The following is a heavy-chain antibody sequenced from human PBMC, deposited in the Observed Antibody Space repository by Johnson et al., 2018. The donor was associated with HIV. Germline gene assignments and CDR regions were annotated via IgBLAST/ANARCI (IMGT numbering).Heavy chain of an antibody. Sequence: QVQLVESGGGLVQPGGSLRLSCAASGFTFSDYYMSWIRQAPGKGLEWVAFIRSDGTSAYYAASWTGRFTISRDNSQNTLDLQINSLRAEDTALYYCAKGRTGSTDALDVWGQGTMVTVSS. V-gene: IGHV3-30*02. D-gene: IGHD1/OR15-1a*01. CDR2: IRSDGTSA. CDR3: AKGRTGSTDALDV. J-gene: IGHJ3*01. CDR1: GFTFSDYY.